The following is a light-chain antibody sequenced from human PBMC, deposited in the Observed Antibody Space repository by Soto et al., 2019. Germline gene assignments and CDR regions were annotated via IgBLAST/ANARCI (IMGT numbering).Light chain of an antibody. CDR2: EVD. CDR3: SSYTSSTTRV. V-gene: IGLV2-14*01. J-gene: IGLJ1*01. Sequence: QSALTQPASVSGSPGQSITISCTGTSNDVGGYKYVSWYQQHPDKAPKLIIYEVDNRPLGVSDRFSGSKSGNTASLTISSLQPEDEADYYCSSYTSSTTRVFGAVTKVTVL. CDR1: SNDVGGYKY.